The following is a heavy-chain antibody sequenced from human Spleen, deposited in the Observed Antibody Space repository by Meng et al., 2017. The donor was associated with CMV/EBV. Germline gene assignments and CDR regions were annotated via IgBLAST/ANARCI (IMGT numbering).Heavy chain of an antibody. V-gene: IGHV3-7*03. CDR3: ATGPYCSSTSCYDAFDI. CDR2: IEADGSLE. CDR1: GFTFTSHG. J-gene: IGHJ3*02. Sequence: GGSLRLSCEASGFTFTSHGMSWVRQAPGKGLEWVATIEADGSLEHYVDSVKGRFTISRDNSKNTLYLQMNSLRAEDTAVYYCATGPYCSSTSCYDAFDIWGQGTMVTVSS. D-gene: IGHD2-2*01.